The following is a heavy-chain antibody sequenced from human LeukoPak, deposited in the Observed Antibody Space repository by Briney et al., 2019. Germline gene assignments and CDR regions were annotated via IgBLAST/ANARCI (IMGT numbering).Heavy chain of an antibody. V-gene: IGHV1-46*01. CDR2: INPSGGST. Sequence: APVEVSCKASGYTFTSYYMHWVRQAPGQGLEWMGIINPSGGSTSYAQKFQGRVTTTRDTSTSTAYMELSSLRSEDTAVYYCARASRFGEYNWFDPWGQGTLVTVSS. CDR1: GYTFTSYY. D-gene: IGHD3-10*01. CDR3: ARASRFGEYNWFDP. J-gene: IGHJ5*02.